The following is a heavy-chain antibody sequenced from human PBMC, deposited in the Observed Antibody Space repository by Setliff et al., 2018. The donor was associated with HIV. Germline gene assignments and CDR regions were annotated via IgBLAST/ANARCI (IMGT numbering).Heavy chain of an antibody. V-gene: IGHV4-59*01. Sequence: SLTCTVSGGSINSYYWNWIRQSPGKGLEWIGYIGYNGDTNYNPSLKSRVTTSVDTSKNQFSLKLNSVTAADTAVYYCARDIDGSGRGFDIWGQGTMVTVSS. CDR1: GGSINSYY. CDR3: ARDIDGSGRGFDI. CDR2: IGYNGDT. D-gene: IGHD3-10*01. J-gene: IGHJ3*02.